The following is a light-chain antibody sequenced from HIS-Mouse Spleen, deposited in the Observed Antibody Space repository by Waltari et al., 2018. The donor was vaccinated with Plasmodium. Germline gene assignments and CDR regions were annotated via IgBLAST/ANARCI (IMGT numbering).Light chain of an antibody. Sequence: EIVMTQSPATLSLSPGERATISCRARQSVSSSYLSWYQQKPGQAPRLLIYGASTRATGIPARFSGSGSGTDFTLTIRSLQPEDFAVYYCQQDYNLPYTFGQGTKLEIK. CDR2: GAS. V-gene: IGKV3D-7*01. CDR1: QSVSSSY. J-gene: IGKJ2*01. CDR3: QQDYNLPYT.